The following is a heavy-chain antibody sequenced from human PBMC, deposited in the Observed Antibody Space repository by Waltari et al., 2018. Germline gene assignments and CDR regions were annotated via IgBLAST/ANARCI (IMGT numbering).Heavy chain of an antibody. J-gene: IGHJ6*02. CDR1: GYTFTGYY. CDR2: INPNSGGT. CDR3: ARSLLRFLASYGMDV. Sequence: QVQLVQSGAEVKKPGASVKVSCKASGYTFTGYYMHWVRPAPGQGLEWMGGINPNSGGTNYAQKFQGRVTMTRDTSINTAYMELSRLRSDDTAVYYCARSLLRFLASYGMDVWGQGTTVTVSS. V-gene: IGHV1-2*02. D-gene: IGHD3-3*01.